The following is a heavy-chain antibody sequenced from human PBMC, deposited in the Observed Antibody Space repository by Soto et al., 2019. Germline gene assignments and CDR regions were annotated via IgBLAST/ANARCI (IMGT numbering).Heavy chain of an antibody. CDR1: GYTFTSYD. D-gene: IGHD2-15*01. CDR2: MNPNSGNT. V-gene: IGHV1-8*01. CDR3: ARGALSGYCSGGSCPNDY. J-gene: IGHJ4*02. Sequence: QVQLVQSGAEVKKPGASVKVSCKASGYTFTSYDINWVRQATGQGLEWMGWMNPNSGNTGYAQKFQGRVTMTRNTSISTAYMELSSLRSEDTAVYYCARGALSGYCSGGSCPNDYWGQGTLVTVSS.